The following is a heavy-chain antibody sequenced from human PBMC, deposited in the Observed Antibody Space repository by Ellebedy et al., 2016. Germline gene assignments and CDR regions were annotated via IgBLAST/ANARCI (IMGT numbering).Heavy chain of an antibody. CDR3: ARVVVVPAAIGGAFDI. D-gene: IGHD2-2*02. CDR1: GGSISSSSYY. J-gene: IGHJ3*02. Sequence: SETLSLTXTVSGGSISSSSYYWGWIRQPPGKGLEWIGSIYYSGSTYYNPSLKSRVTISVDTSKNQFSLKLSSVTAADTAVYYCARVVVVPAAIGGAFDIWGQGTMVTVSS. V-gene: IGHV4-39*07. CDR2: IYYSGST.